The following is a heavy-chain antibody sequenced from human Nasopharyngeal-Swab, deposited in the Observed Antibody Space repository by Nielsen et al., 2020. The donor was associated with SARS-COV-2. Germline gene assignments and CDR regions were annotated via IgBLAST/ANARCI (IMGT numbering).Heavy chain of an antibody. Sequence: SETLSLTCTVSGVSVKSYYWTWIRQPPGKGREWIGYVYHTGNTDHHPALRSRVAMSVDTSKNQVSLSLSSVTAADTAVYYCASFSAANVFDFWGPGTLVTVSS. J-gene: IGHJ4*02. CDR3: ASFSAANVFDF. D-gene: IGHD6-25*01. CDR2: VYHTGNT. V-gene: IGHV4-59*02. CDR1: GVSVKSYY.